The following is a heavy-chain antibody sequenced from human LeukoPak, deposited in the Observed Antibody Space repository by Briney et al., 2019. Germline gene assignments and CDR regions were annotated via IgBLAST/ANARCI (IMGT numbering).Heavy chain of an antibody. Sequence: GGSLRLSCAASGFTFSSYGMHWVRQAPGKGLEWVAVIWYDGSNKYYADSVKGRFTISRDNSKNTLYLQMNSLKTEDTAVYYCTVMGATGYWGQGTLVTVSS. V-gene: IGHV3-33*01. CDR1: GFTFSSYG. CDR3: TVMGATGY. CDR2: IWYDGSNK. J-gene: IGHJ4*02. D-gene: IGHD1-26*01.